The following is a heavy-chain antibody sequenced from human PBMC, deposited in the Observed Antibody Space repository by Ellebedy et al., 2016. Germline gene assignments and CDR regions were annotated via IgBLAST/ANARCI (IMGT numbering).Heavy chain of an antibody. D-gene: IGHD3-22*01. J-gene: IGHJ4*02. Sequence: ASVKVSCKASGYTFTGYYMHWVRQAPGQGLEWMGWINPNSGGTNYAQKFQGWVTMTRDTSISTAYMELSRLRSDDTAVYYCARAPPYYYDSSGNFDYWGQGTLVTVSS. CDR2: INPNSGGT. CDR1: GYTFTGYY. V-gene: IGHV1-2*04. CDR3: ARAPPYYYDSSGNFDY.